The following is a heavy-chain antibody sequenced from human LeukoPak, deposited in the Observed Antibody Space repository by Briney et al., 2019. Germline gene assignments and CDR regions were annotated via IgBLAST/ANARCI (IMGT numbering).Heavy chain of an antibody. CDR2: IRHDGSNK. D-gene: IGHD3-22*01. Sequence: PGGSLRLSCAASGFTVTSYGMHWVRQAPGKGLEWVAFIRHDGSNKYYIDSVKGRFTISRDNSKNTLYLQMNSLRPEDTAVYYCAKDIAYYYDSSGPLFDNWGQGTLVTVSS. CDR3: AKDIAYYYDSSGPLFDN. V-gene: IGHV3-30*02. J-gene: IGHJ4*02. CDR1: GFTVTSYG.